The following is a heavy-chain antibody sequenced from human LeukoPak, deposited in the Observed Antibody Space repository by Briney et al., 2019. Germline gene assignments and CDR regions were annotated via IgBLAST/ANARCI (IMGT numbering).Heavy chain of an antibody. CDR1: GFTFSSYW. D-gene: IGHD2-21*01. J-gene: IGHJ4*02. CDR2: INSDGSST. V-gene: IGHV3-74*01. CDR3: ARDSRYCGGDCFDY. Sequence: GGSLRLSCAASGFTFSSYWMHWVRQAPGKGLEWVSRINSDGSSTSYADSVKGRFTISRDNAKNTLYLQMNSLRAEDTAVYYCARDSRYCGGDCFDYWGQGTLVTVSS.